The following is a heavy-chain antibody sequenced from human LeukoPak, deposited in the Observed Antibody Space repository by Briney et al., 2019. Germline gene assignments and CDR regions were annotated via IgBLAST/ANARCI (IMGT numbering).Heavy chain of an antibody. D-gene: IGHD2-15*01. CDR2: ISGSGGST. J-gene: IGHJ6*01. Sequence: GSLRPPCTATGFTFSSYAMCWVRQAPGKGKEWVSAISGSGGSTYYADSVKGRFTISRDNSKNTLYLQMNSLRAEDTAVYYCAKDLGDSPRLRRADVWGKGTTVTVAS. CDR3: AKDLGDSPRLRRADV. V-gene: IGHV3-23*01. CDR1: GFTFSSYA.